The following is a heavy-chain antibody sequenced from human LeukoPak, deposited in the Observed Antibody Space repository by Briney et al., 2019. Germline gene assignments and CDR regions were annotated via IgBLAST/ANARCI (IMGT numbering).Heavy chain of an antibody. Sequence: GESLQISCKDSGYSFSTYWIAWVRQMPGQGLEWLGIIYPADSHIRYSPSFQGQVTISADRSISTAYFQWSSLKASDTAMYYCVRQKGYCASGACYPDYWGQGTLVTVSS. D-gene: IGHD2-8*01. CDR2: IYPADSHI. CDR1: GYSFSTYW. CDR3: VRQKGYCASGACYPDY. V-gene: IGHV5-51*01. J-gene: IGHJ4*02.